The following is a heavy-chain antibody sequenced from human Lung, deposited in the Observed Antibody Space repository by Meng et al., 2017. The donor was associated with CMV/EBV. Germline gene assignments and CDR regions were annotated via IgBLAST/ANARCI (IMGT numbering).Heavy chain of an antibody. V-gene: IGHV4-34*01. CDR1: GGSFSGYY. Sequence: SXTXSLXCAVYGGSFSGYYWSWIRQPPGKGLEWIGEINHSGSTNYNPSLKSRVTISVDTSKNQFSLKLSSVTAADTAVYYCAREGITGTTGFDPWGQGTRVTVAS. D-gene: IGHD1-7*01. CDR2: INHSGST. J-gene: IGHJ5*02. CDR3: AREGITGTTGFDP.